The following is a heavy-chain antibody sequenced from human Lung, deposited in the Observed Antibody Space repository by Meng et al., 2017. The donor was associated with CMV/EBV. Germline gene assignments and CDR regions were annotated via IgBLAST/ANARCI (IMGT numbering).Heavy chain of an antibody. D-gene: IGHD2/OR15-2a*01. V-gene: IGHV3-30*12. Sequence: VASGGCVVKPVGPLRLSCAASGFTFSNYGIHWVRQAPGKGPEWMAFIQYDGTNKYYTDSVKGRFSISRDNAKNTLYLEMNSLRVEDTAVYYCARGVAEYLGWEMGHWGQGTLVTVSS. CDR2: IQYDGTNK. CDR1: GFTFSNYG. J-gene: IGHJ4*02. CDR3: ARGVAEYLGWEMGH.